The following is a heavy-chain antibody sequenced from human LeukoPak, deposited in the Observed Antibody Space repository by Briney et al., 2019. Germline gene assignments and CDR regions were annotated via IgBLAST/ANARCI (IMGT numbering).Heavy chain of an antibody. CDR2: ICSGGNT. Sequence: GGSLRLSCAASGFTVSSNCMSWVRQAPGKGLEWISLICSGGNTYYTDSVKGRFTISRDDSKNTLYLQMNSLRAEDTAVYYCARRYCSGGTCYFFDYWGQGTLVTVSS. CDR1: GFTVSSNC. D-gene: IGHD2-15*01. V-gene: IGHV3-53*01. J-gene: IGHJ4*02. CDR3: ARRYCSGGTCYFFDY.